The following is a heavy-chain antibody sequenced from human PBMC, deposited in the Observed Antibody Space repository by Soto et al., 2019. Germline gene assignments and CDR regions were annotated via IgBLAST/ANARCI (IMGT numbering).Heavy chain of an antibody. CDR3: AKDNRGGATILGSHFEY. J-gene: IGHJ4*02. CDR2: ISWNSGKI. V-gene: IGHV3-9*01. D-gene: IGHD5-12*01. Sequence: EVQLVESGGGLVQPGRSLRLSCAASGFTFDDYALHWVRQAPGKGLEWVSGISWNSGKIVYAASLKGRFTISRDNAKNTRSLQMNSLLCEDTAFDYCAKDNRGGATILGSHFEYWGQGALVTVSS. CDR1: GFTFDDYA.